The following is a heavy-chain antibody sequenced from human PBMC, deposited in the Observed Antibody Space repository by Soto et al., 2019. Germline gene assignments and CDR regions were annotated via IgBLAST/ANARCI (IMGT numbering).Heavy chain of an antibody. CDR2: IIPIFGTA. Sequence: QVQLVQSGAEVKKPGSSVKVSCKASGGTFSSYAISWVRQAPGQGLEWMGGIIPIFGTANYAQKFQGRVTITADEHTSTAYMELSSLRSEDTAVYYCARSGYCTNGVCYYYYGMDVWGQGTTVTVSS. J-gene: IGHJ6*02. CDR3: ARSGYCTNGVCYYYYGMDV. CDR1: GGTFSSYA. D-gene: IGHD2-8*01. V-gene: IGHV1-69*01.